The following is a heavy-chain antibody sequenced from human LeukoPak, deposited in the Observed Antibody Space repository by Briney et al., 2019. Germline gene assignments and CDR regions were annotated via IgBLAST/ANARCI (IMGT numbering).Heavy chain of an antibody. CDR1: GGSFSGYY. V-gene: IGHV4-34*01. CDR3: AGIGYSYGTRFDP. CDR2: INHSGST. Sequence: SETLSLTCAVYGGSFSGYYWSWIRQPPGKGLEWIGEINHSGSTNYNPSLKSRVTISVDTSKNQFSLKLSSVTAADTAVYYCAGIGYSYGTRFDPWGQGTLVTVSS. D-gene: IGHD5-18*01. J-gene: IGHJ5*02.